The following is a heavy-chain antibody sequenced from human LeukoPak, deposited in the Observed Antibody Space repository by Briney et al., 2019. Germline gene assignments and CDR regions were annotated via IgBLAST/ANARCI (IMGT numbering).Heavy chain of an antibody. Sequence: ASVKVSCKASGYTFTGYYIHWVRQVPGQGLEWMGWINPNSGDTKYAQKFQGRVTMTRDTSISTAYMELSRLRSDDTAVYYCARPKYSSSWDAFDIWGPGTMVTVSS. J-gene: IGHJ3*02. CDR1: GYTFTGYY. CDR3: ARPKYSSSWDAFDI. D-gene: IGHD6-13*01. CDR2: INPNSGDT. V-gene: IGHV1-2*02.